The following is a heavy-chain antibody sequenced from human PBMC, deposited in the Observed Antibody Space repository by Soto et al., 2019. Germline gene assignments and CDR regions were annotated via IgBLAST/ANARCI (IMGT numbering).Heavy chain of an antibody. J-gene: IGHJ4*02. Sequence: QVQLVESGGGVVQPGRSLRLSCAASGFTFSSYGMHWVRQAPGKGLEWVAVIWYDGSNKYYADSVKGRFTISRDNSKNTLYLQMNSLRAEDTAVYYCASGYGDYGFDYWGQGTLVTVSS. CDR3: ASGYGDYGFDY. D-gene: IGHD4-17*01. V-gene: IGHV3-33*01. CDR2: IWYDGSNK. CDR1: GFTFSSYG.